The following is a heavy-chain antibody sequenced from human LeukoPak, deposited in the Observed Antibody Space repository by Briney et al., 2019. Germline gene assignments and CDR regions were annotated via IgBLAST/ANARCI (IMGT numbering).Heavy chain of an antibody. D-gene: IGHD2-15*01. Sequence: PSETLSLTCTVSGGSISSYYWSWIRQPPGKGLEWIGYIYYSGSTNYNPSLKSRVTISVDTSKNQFSLKLSSVTAADTAVYYCARGVNCSGGSCHPYYYYYYGMDVWAKGPRSPSP. J-gene: IGHJ6*02. CDR2: IYYSGST. CDR3: ARGVNCSGGSCHPYYYYYYGMDV. CDR1: GGSISSYY. V-gene: IGHV4-59*01.